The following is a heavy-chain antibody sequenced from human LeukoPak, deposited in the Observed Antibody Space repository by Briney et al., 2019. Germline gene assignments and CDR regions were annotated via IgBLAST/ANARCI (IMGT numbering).Heavy chain of an antibody. D-gene: IGHD6-6*01. CDR1: GFTFSSYS. CDR3: ARGLLQLAGFDY. V-gene: IGHV3-21*01. J-gene: IGHJ4*02. Sequence: GGSLRLSCAASGFTFSSYSMNWVRQAPGKGLEWVSSISSSSSYIYYADSVKGRFTISRDNAKNSLYLQMNSLRAEDTAVYYCARGLLQLAGFDYWGQGTPGHRLL. CDR2: ISSSSSYI.